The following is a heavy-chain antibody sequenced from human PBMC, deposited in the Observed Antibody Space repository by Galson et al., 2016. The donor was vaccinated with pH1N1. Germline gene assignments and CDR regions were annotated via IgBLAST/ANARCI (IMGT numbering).Heavy chain of an antibody. D-gene: IGHD2-21*02. CDR3: ARDTTPSNCGGDCYYYDAFDI. J-gene: IGHJ3*02. CDR1: GFNFNNYW. CDR2: IRRDGSQI. V-gene: IGHV3-7*01. Sequence: SLRLSCAASGFNFNNYWMAWVRQAPGGGLEWVANIRRDGSQIHYMDSVQGRFAISRDNAKNSLYLQMNSLKAEDTAMYYCARDTTPSNCGGDCYYYDAFDIWGQGTMVTVSS.